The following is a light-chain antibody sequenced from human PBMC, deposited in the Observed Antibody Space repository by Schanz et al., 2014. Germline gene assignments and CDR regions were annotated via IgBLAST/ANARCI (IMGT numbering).Light chain of an antibody. J-gene: IGLJ3*02. CDR2: EGS. CDR3: SSYAGSNNWV. CDR1: SSDVGSYNL. Sequence: QSALTQPASVSGSPGQSITISCTGTSSDVGSYNLVSWYQQHPGKAPKLMIYEGSKRPSGVPDRFSGSKSDNTASLTVSGLQAEDEADDYCSSYAGSNNWVFGGGTKVPVL. V-gene: IGLV2-14*02.